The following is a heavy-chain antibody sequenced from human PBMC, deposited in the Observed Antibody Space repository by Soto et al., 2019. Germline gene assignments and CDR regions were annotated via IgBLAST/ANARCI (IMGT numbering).Heavy chain of an antibody. V-gene: IGHV3-43*01. Sequence: EVQLVESGGVVVQPGGSLRLSCAASGFTFDDYTMHWVRQAPGKGLEWVSLISWDGGSTYYADSVKGRFTISRDNSKNSLYLQMNSLRTEDSAFYYWAKVASGGNSYDSGLFDYWGQGTLVTVSS. CDR1: GFTFDDYT. CDR2: ISWDGGST. CDR3: AKVASGGNSYDSGLFDY. D-gene: IGHD3-10*01. J-gene: IGHJ4*02.